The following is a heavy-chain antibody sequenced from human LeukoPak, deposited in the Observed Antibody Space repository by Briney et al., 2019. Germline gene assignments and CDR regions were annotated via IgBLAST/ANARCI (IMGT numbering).Heavy chain of an antibody. CDR2: IIPIFGTA. V-gene: IGHV1-69*05. D-gene: IGHD3-3*01. CDR1: GGTFSSYA. J-gene: IGHJ4*02. Sequence: ASVKVSCKASGGTFSSYAISWVRQAPGQGLEWMGRIIPIFGTANYAQKFQGRVTITTDESTSTAYMELSSLRSEDTAVYYCASTIFGVVSYFDYWGQGTLVTVSS. CDR3: ASTIFGVVSYFDY.